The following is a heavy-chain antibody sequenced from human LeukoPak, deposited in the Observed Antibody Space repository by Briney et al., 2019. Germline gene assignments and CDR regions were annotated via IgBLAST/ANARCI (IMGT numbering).Heavy chain of an antibody. CDR3: LVDFWSAKHFDN. Sequence: SETLSLTCTVSGGSLGSKSSYWGWLRQPPGKGLEWFGTIYYSVSTYYNPSLKSRGTISVDTSKNQFTLKLSSVTAADTAVYYCLVDFWSAKHFDNWGQGTLVTVSS. CDR2: IYYSVST. J-gene: IGHJ4*02. CDR1: GGSLGSKSSY. V-gene: IGHV4-39*01. D-gene: IGHD3-3*01.